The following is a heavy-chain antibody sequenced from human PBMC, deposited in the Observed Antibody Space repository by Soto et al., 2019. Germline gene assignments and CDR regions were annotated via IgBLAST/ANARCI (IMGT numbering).Heavy chain of an antibody. D-gene: IGHD3-16*02. J-gene: IGHJ3*02. CDR1: GFTFGEYA. V-gene: IGHV3-49*04. CDR3: TRDPTYDYVWGSYRYTGRDAFDI. CDR2: IRSKAYGGTT. Sequence: GGSLRLSCTASGFTFGEYAMSWVRQAPGKGLEWVGFIRSKAYGGTTEYAASVKGRFTISRDDSKSIAYLQMNSLKTEDTAVCYCTRDPTYDYVWGSYRYTGRDAFDIWGQGTMVTVSS.